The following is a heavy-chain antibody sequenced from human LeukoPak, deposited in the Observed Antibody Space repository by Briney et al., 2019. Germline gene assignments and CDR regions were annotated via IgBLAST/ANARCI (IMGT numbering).Heavy chain of an antibody. D-gene: IGHD5-18*01. CDR3: ARGALGYSYGYFDY. V-gene: IGHV3-21*01. CDR1: GLTFSSYS. J-gene: IGHJ4*02. CDR2: ISSSSSYI. Sequence: GGSLRLSCAASGLTFSSYSMNWVRQAPGEGLEWVSSISSSSSYIYYADSVKGRFTISRDNAKNSLYLQMNSLRAEDTAVYYCARGALGYSYGYFDYWGQGTLVTVSS.